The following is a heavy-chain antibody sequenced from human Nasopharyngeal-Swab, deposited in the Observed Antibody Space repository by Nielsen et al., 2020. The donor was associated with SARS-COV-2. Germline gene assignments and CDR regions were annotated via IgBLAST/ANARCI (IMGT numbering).Heavy chain of an antibody. D-gene: IGHD3-16*01. CDR3: AKDKVSTGDDYYYYGMDV. CDR1: GFTFSSYA. V-gene: IGHV3-23*01. Sequence: LSLTCAASGFTFSSYAMSWVRQAPGKGLEWVSAISGSGGSTYYADSVKGRFTISRDNSKNTLYLQMNSLRAEDTAVYYCAKDKVSTGDDYYYYGMDVWGQGTTVTVSS. J-gene: IGHJ6*02. CDR2: ISGSGGST.